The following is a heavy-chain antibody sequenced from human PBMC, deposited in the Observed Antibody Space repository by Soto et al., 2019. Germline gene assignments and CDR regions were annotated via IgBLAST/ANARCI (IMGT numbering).Heavy chain of an antibody. J-gene: IGHJ4*02. V-gene: IGHV3-21*01. Sequence: PGGSLRLSCAASGFTFSSYSMNWVRQAPGKGLEWVSSISSSSSYIYYADSVKGRFTISRDNAKNSLYLQMNSLRAEDTAVYYCARGGYGDFPFDYWGQGTLVTVSS. CDR1: GFTFSSYS. CDR3: ARGGYGDFPFDY. CDR2: ISSSSSYI. D-gene: IGHD4-17*01.